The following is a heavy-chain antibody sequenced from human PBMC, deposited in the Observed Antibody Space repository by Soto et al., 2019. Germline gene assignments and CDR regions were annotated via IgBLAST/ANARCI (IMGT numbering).Heavy chain of an antibody. CDR2: MNPNTGNT. V-gene: IGHV1-8*01. CDR3: ARGLYSSSWYAPRYYYGMDV. D-gene: IGHD6-13*01. J-gene: IGHJ6*02. CDR1: GYTFTSYD. Sequence: ASVKVSCKTSGYTFTSYDINWVRQGTGQGLEWMGWMNPNTGNTGYAQKFQGRVTMTRNTSISTAYMELSSLRSEDTAVYYCARGLYSSSWYAPRYYYGMDVWGQGTTVTVSS.